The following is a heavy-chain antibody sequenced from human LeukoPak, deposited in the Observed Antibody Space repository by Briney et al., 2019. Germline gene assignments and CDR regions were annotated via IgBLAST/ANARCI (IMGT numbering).Heavy chain of an antibody. CDR1: GGTFSSYA. V-gene: IGHV1-69*05. D-gene: IGHD3-22*01. J-gene: IGHJ4*02. CDR3: ARAAFRHYDSSGLLFDY. Sequence: SVKVSFKASGGTFSSYAISWVRQAPGQGLEWMGGIIPIFGTANYAQKFQGRVTITTDESTSTAYMELSSLRSEDTAVYYCARAAFRHYDSSGLLFDYWGQGTLVTVSS. CDR2: IIPIFGTA.